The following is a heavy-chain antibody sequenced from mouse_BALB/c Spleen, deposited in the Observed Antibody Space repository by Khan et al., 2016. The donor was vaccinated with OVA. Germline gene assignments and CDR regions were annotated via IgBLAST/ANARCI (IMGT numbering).Heavy chain of an antibody. J-gene: IGHJ3*01. CDR3: ARRAYFGSSSFAY. D-gene: IGHD1-1*01. CDR1: GYTFTTYV. CDR2: INPYNDGT. V-gene: IGHV1S136*01. Sequence: VQLKESGPELVKPGASVKMSCKASGYTFTTYVMHWVKQKPGQGLEWIGSINPYNDGTTYNEKFKGKATLTSDKSFSTAYMELSSLTSEDSAVYHCARRAYFGSSSFAYWGQGTLDTVSA.